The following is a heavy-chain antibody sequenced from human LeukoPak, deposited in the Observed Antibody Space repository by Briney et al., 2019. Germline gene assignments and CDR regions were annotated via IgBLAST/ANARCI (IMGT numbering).Heavy chain of an antibody. CDR2: SSPYNGHT. Sequence: GASVKVSCKASGYSFTRYGISWVRQAPGQGFEWMGWSSPYNGHTNYAQKLQGRVTMTTDTSTSTAYMELRSLRSDDTAIYYCARDYETVAGTFDFWGQGTLVTVSS. V-gene: IGHV1-18*01. J-gene: IGHJ4*02. CDR3: ARDYETVAGTFDF. D-gene: IGHD6-19*01. CDR1: GYSFTRYG.